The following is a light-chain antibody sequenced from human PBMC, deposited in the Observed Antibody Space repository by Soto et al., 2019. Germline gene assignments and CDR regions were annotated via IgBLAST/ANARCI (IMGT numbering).Light chain of an antibody. CDR3: MQGTHWPKT. Sequence: DVVLTQSPLSLPVTLGQPASISCTSSQSLVSSDGNTYLHWFQQRPGHSPRHLIYKISNRDSGVPDRFRGSGSGTDFTLEISGVEAEDVGLYYCMQGTHWPKTFGQGTKVEIK. J-gene: IGKJ1*01. V-gene: IGKV2-30*01. CDR2: KIS. CDR1: QSLVSSDGNTY.